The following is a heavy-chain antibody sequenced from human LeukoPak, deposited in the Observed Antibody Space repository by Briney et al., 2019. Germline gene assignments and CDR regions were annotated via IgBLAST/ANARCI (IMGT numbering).Heavy chain of an antibody. J-gene: IGHJ4*02. CDR2: ISYDGSNK. CDR1: RFTFSSYA. V-gene: IGHV3-30-3*01. D-gene: IGHD6-19*01. Sequence: PGGSLRLSCAASRFTFSSYAMHWVRQAPGKGLEWVAVISYDGSNKYYADSVKGRFTISRDNSKNTLYLQMNSLRAEDTAVYYCARDLEDYSQWLTSFDYWGQGTLVTVSS. CDR3: ARDLEDYSQWLTSFDY.